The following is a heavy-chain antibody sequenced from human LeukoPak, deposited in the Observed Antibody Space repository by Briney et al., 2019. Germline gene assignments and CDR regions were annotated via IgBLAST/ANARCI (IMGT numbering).Heavy chain of an antibody. Sequence: ASVKVSCKASGYTFTDYYMHWVRQAPGQGLEWMGWINPKSGVTNYAQKFQGRVIITRDTSIRTAYMELSRLRSDDTAMYYCARDQLPLFSSGWYSEDAFDIWGQGTMVTVSS. CDR1: GYTFTDYY. CDR2: INPKSGVT. J-gene: IGHJ3*02. V-gene: IGHV1-2*02. D-gene: IGHD6-19*01. CDR3: ARDQLPLFSSGWYSEDAFDI.